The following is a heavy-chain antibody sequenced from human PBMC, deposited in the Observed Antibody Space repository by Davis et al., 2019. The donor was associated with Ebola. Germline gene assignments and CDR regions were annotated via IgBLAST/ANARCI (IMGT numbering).Heavy chain of an antibody. J-gene: IGHJ3*02. CDR1: GFTFSRYW. D-gene: IGHD4-17*01. CDR2: ITSDGSAR. CDR3: ARAEDDYGEYPDALDI. Sequence: HTGGSLRLSCAASGFTFSRYWMNWVRQAPGKGLLWVSGITSDGSARSYADSVKGRFTISRDSSMNTVYLQMSSLRAEDTAVYYCARAEDDYGEYPDALDIWGQGTVVTVSS. V-gene: IGHV3-74*01.